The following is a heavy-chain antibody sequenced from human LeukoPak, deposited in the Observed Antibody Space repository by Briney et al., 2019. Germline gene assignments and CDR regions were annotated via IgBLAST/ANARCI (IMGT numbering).Heavy chain of an antibody. V-gene: IGHV3-23*01. CDR2: ISGSGGST. D-gene: IGHD3-22*01. J-gene: IGHJ4*02. Sequence: GGSLRLSCAASGFTFSSYAMGWVRQAPGKGLEWVSAISGSGGSTYYADSVKGRFTISRDNSKNTLYLQMNSLRAEDTAVYYCAKRGDYYDSSGYPYYFDYWGQGTLVTVSS. CDR1: GFTFSSYA. CDR3: AKRGDYYDSSGYPYYFDY.